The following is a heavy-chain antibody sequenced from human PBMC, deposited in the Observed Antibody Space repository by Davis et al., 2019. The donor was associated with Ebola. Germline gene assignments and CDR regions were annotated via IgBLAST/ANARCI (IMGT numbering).Heavy chain of an antibody. CDR1: GFTFSSYS. CDR2: ISSSGSTI. V-gene: IGHV3-48*04. Sequence: LKISCAASGFTFSSYSMNWVRQAPGKGLEWVSYISSSGSTIYYADSVRGRFTISRDNAKNSLYLQMNSLRAEDTAVYYCARVQASEGMDVWGKGTTVTVSS. J-gene: IGHJ6*04. CDR3: ARVQASEGMDV.